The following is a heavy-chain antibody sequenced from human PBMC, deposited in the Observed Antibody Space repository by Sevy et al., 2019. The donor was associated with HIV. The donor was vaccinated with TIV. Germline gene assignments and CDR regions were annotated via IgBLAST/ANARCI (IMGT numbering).Heavy chain of an antibody. CDR3: ARDSFGGYCSSTSCYNGMDV. D-gene: IGHD2-2*02. CDR1: GFTFSSYA. CDR2: ISYDGSNK. V-gene: IGHV3-30-3*01. J-gene: IGHJ6*02. Sequence: GGSLRLSCAASGFTFSSYAMHWVHQAPGKGLEWVAVISYDGSNKYYADSVKGRFTISRDNSKNTLYLQMNSLRAEDTAVYYCARDSFGGYCSSTSCYNGMDVWGQGTTVTVSS.